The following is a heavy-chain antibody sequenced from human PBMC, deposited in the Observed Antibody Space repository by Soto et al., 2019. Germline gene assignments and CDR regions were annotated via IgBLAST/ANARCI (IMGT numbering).Heavy chain of an antibody. J-gene: IGHJ6*02. CDR1: GGSISSGGYY. CDR2: IYYSGST. CDR3: AASWVACGGFNYSCMDA. D-gene: IGHD2-21*01. V-gene: IGHV4-31*03. Sequence: QVQLQESGPGLVKPSQTLSLTCTVSGGSISSGGYYWSWIRQHPGKGLEWIGYIYYSGSTYYNPSLKSRFTISVDTSKNQFSRKLCSVPAADPAVYYWAASWVACGGFNYSCMDAGGQGPTAPVS.